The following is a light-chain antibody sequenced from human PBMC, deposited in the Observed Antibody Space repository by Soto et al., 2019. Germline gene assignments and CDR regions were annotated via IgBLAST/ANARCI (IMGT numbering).Light chain of an antibody. CDR2: DIA. CDR1: SSDIGAYIF. Sequence: QSALTQPASVSGSPGQSITISCTGTSSDIGAYIFVSWYQQHPGKAPKRIIYDIANRPSGVSYRFSGSKSANTTTLTISVLQAEDEADYYCASFTTQKSYVFGTGTKLTVL. J-gene: IGLJ1*01. CDR3: ASFTTQKSYV. V-gene: IGLV2-14*03.